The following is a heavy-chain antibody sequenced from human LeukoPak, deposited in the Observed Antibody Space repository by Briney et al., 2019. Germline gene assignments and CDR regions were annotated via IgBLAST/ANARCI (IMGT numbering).Heavy chain of an antibody. CDR3: AREEVVTAPNYYYYYMDV. CDR1: GGSISSYY. J-gene: IGHJ6*03. D-gene: IGHD2-21*02. Sequence: SETLSLTCTVSGGSISSYYWSWIRQPPGKGLEWIGYIYYSGSTNYNPSLKSRVTISVDTSKNQFSLKLSSVTAADTAVYYCAREEVVTAPNYYYYYMDVWGKGTTVTISS. CDR2: IYYSGST. V-gene: IGHV4-59*12.